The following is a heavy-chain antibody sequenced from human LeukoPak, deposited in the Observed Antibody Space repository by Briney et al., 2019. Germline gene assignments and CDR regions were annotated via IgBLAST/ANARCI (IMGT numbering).Heavy chain of an antibody. CDR2: IYHSGST. D-gene: IGHD2-21*02. CDR3: ASNCGGDCYLAEYFQH. Sequence: SSGTLSLTCAVSGGSISSSNWWSWVRQPPGKGLEWIGEIYHSGSTNYNPSLKSRVTISVDKSKNQFSLKLSSVTAADTAVYYCASNCGGDCYLAEYFQHWGQGTLVTVSS. CDR1: GGSISSSNW. V-gene: IGHV4-4*02. J-gene: IGHJ1*01.